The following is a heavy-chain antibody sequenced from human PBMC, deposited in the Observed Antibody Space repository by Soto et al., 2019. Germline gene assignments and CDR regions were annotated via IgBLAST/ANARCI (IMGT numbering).Heavy chain of an antibody. D-gene: IGHD2-2*02. CDR1: GFTFSSYG. CDR2: IWYDGSNK. J-gene: IGHJ5*01. V-gene: IGHV3-33*01. Sequence: QVQLVESGGGVVQPGRSLRLSCAASGFTFSSYGMHWVRQAPGKGLEWVAVIWYDGSNKYYADSVKGRFTISRDNSKNTRNRQMNSLRAENTAVYYWARESAIPGISDSWGQGTLVPASS. CDR3: ARESAIPGISDS.